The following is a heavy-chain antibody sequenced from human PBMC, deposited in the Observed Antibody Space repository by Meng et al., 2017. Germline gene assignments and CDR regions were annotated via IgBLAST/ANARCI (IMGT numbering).Heavy chain of an antibody. D-gene: IGHD6-19*01. CDR2: IYWDDDK. V-gene: IGHV2-5*02. CDR3: AHRREIGDGQWLVPYYFDY. J-gene: IGHJ4*02. CDR1: GFSLSTSGVG. Sequence: SGPTLVKPPQTLTLTCTFSGFSLSTSGVGVGWIRQPPGKALEWLALIYWDDDKRYSTSLKSRLTITKDTSKNQVVLTVTNMDPVDTATYYCAHRREIGDGQWLVPYYFDYWGQGTLVTVSS.